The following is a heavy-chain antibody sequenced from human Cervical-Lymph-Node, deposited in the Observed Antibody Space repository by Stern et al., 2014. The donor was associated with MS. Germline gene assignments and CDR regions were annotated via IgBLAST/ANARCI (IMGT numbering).Heavy chain of an antibody. CDR3: ARRTMVRGVIISKALDY. CDR2: INHSGST. D-gene: IGHD3-10*01. CDR1: GGSFSGYY. V-gene: IGHV4-34*01. J-gene: IGHJ4*02. Sequence: QVQLQQWGAGLLKPSETLSLTCAVYGGSFSGYYWSWIRQPPGKGLEWIGEINHSGSTNYNPSLKSRVTISVDTSKNQLSLKLSSVTAADTAVYYCARRTMVRGVIISKALDYWGQGTLVTVSS.